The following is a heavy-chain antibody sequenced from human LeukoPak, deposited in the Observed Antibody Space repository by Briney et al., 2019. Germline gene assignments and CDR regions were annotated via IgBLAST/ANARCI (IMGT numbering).Heavy chain of an antibody. CDR2: ISSSSSYI. CDR1: GFTFSSYS. D-gene: IGHD3-10*01. J-gene: IGHJ5*02. CDR3: ARGSRFGELSVWFDP. Sequence: PGGSLRLSCTASGFTFSSYSMNWVRQAPGKGLESVASISSSSSYIYYADSVKGRFTISRDNAKISLYLQMNSLRAEDTAVYYCARGSRFGELSVWFDPWGQGTLVTVSS. V-gene: IGHV3-21*01.